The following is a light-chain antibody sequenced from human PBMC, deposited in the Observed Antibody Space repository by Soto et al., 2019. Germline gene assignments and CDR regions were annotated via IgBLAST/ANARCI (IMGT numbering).Light chain of an antibody. CDR3: QQRSNWPPLT. J-gene: IGKJ5*01. Sequence: EIVLTQPPATLSLSPGERATLSCRASQSVNSYLAWYQQKPGQAPRLLIFDASNRATGIPARFSGSGSGTDFTLTISSLEPEDFAVYYCQQRSNWPPLTFGQGTRLEI. V-gene: IGKV3-11*01. CDR1: QSVNSY. CDR2: DAS.